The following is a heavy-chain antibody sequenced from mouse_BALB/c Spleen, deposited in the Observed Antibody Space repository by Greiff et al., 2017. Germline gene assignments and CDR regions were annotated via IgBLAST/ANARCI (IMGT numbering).Heavy chain of an antibody. D-gene: IGHD2-1*01. CDR3: ARIYGNYFDY. V-gene: IGHV5-12-2*01. J-gene: IGHJ2*01. Sequence: EVQRVESGGGLVQPGGSLKLSCAASGFTFSSYTMSWVRQTPEKRLEWVAYISNGGGSTYYPDTVKGRFTISRDNAKNTLYLQMSSLKSEDTAMYYCARIYGNYFDYWGQGTTLTVSS. CDR1: GFTFSSYT. CDR2: ISNGGGST.